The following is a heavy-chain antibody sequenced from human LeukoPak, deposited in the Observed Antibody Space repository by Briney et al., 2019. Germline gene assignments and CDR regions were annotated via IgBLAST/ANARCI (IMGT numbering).Heavy chain of an antibody. CDR3: ARTITYYYDSSGYYSS. J-gene: IGHJ5*02. CDR1: GYTFTSYG. V-gene: IGHV1-18*01. CDR2: ISAYNGNT. Sequence: ASVKVSCKASGYTFTSYGISWVRQAPGQGLEWMGWISAYNGNTNYAQRLQGRVTMTTDTSTSTAYMELRSLGSDDTAVYYCARTITYYYDSSGYYSSWGQGTLVTVSS. D-gene: IGHD3-22*01.